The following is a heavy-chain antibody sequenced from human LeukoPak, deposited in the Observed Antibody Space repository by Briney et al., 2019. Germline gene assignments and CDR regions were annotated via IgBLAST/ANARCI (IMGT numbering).Heavy chain of an antibody. J-gene: IGHJ3*02. CDR2: IKTKTLRGTT. V-gene: IGHV3-15*01. D-gene: IGHD2-21*01. Sequence: GGSLRLSCAASGFTFNNAWMSWVRQAPGKGLEWIGRIKTKTLRGTTDHAAPVKGRFTISRDDSRSTLYLQMNSLKTEDTAVYYCATDSFREPDAFDIWGQGTMVSVSS. CDR1: GFTFNNAW. CDR3: ATDSFREPDAFDI.